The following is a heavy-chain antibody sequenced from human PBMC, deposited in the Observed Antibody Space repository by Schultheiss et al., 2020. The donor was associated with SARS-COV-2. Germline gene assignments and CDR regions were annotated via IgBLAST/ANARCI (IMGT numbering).Heavy chain of an antibody. V-gene: IGHV4-31*01. Sequence: SWVRQAPGKGLEWIGYIYYSGSTYYNPSLKSLVTISVDTSKNQFSLKLSSVTAADTAVYYCARGQSSGYYDHWGQGTLVTVSS. D-gene: IGHD3-22*01. CDR2: IYYSGST. CDR3: ARGQSSGYYDH. J-gene: IGHJ4*02.